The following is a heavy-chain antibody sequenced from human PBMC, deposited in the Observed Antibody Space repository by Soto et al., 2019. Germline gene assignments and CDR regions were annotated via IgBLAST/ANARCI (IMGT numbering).Heavy chain of an antibody. CDR2: IKPDGSEE. J-gene: IGHJ5*02. Sequence: GGSLRLSCAASGFIFSSSWMTWLRQAPGKGLEWVATIKPDGSEEYYVDSVKGRFTISRDNAQKSLYLQMSSLRADDTAVYHCARKDYYYETSNAGWFDPWGQGTLVTVSS. D-gene: IGHD3-22*01. CDR1: GFIFSSSW. CDR3: ARKDYYYETSNAGWFDP. V-gene: IGHV3-7*05.